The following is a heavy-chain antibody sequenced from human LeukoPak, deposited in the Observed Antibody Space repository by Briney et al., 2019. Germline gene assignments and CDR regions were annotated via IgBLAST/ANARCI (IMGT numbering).Heavy chain of an antibody. D-gene: IGHD3-22*01. J-gene: IGHJ3*02. CDR1: GFTFGDYA. V-gene: IGHV3-49*04. Sequence: GRSLRLSCSASGFTFGDYAMTWVRQAPGQGLEWVGFIKRKAYGGTTEYAASVKGRFTISRDDSKSIAYLQMNSLKTEDTAVYYCTREREDDSSGYPNAFDIYGQGTMVSVST. CDR2: IKRKAYGGTT. CDR3: TREREDDSSGYPNAFDI.